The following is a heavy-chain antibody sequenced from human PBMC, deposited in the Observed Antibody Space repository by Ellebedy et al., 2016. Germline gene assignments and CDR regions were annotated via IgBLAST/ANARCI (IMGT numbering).Heavy chain of an antibody. CDR1: GFTFSRYD. D-gene: IGHD3-10*01. CDR2: ILHDGKEK. V-gene: IGHV3-30*18. CDR3: AKVRSSGYGMDV. Sequence: GESLKISXAASGFTFSRYDIHWVRQAPGEGLEWVAVILHDGKEKNYRDSVKGRFTISRDNSKNRVYLQMNSLRVDDTAVYHCAKVRSSGYGMDVWGQGTTVTVSS. J-gene: IGHJ6*02.